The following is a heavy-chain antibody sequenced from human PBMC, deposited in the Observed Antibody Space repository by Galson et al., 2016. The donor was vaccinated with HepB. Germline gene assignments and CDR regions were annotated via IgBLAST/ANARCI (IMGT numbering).Heavy chain of an antibody. D-gene: IGHD3-10*01. Sequence: TLSLTCSVSGDSISSGDYCWTWIRQPPGKDIEWIGHISHTGNTYYSPSLKSRVIMSMDRSRNQISLHLRSAIAADTAVYYCARGPPDYLDSGSFYSGWFDPWGQGTLVTVSS. V-gene: IGHV4-30-2*01. J-gene: IGHJ5*02. CDR3: ARGPPDYLDSGSFYSGWFDP. CDR1: GDSISSGDYC. CDR2: ISHTGNT.